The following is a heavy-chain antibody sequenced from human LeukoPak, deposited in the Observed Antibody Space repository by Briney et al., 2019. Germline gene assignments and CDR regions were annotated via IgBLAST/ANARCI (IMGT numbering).Heavy chain of an antibody. V-gene: IGHV4-59*01. Sequence: SETLSLTCTVSGGSISNYYWTWIRQPPGKGLEWIGYIYYSGSTNYNPSLKSRVTISLDTSKNYFSLKLSSVTAADTAVYYCARESNWDAFDIWGQGTMVTVSS. CDR3: ARESNWDAFDI. D-gene: IGHD1-1*01. J-gene: IGHJ3*02. CDR2: IYYSGST. CDR1: GGSISNYY.